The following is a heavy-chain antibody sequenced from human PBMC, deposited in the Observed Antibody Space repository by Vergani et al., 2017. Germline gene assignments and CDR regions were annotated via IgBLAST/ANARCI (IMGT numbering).Heavy chain of an antibody. CDR3: ARVGFIAVAGRGIDY. Sequence: QVQLVQSGAEVKKPGSSVKVSCKASGATFRSNTISWVRQVPGQGLEWMGRIIPVLGKTKYAQDFQGRLTITADTSTSTAYMELSSLRSEDTAVYYCARVGFIAVAGRGIDYWGQGTLVTVSS. CDR2: IIPVLGKT. V-gene: IGHV1-69*08. CDR1: GATFRSNT. D-gene: IGHD6-19*01. J-gene: IGHJ4*02.